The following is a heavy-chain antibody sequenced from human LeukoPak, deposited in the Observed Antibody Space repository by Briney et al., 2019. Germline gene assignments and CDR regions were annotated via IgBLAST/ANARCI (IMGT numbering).Heavy chain of an antibody. D-gene: IGHD1-26*01. J-gene: IGHJ4*02. CDR2: ISSSGTTI. V-gene: IGHV3-48*01. CDR1: GFTFRTSG. CDR3: AKEGGPHFDH. Sequence: PGGPLRLSCAAAGFTFRTSGMNGVREAPGKGVEGVSYISSSGTTISYAQCVKGRFTIPRDNAQNPPTLHMHTLRADDTAVYYCAKEGGPHFDHWGQGTLVTVSS.